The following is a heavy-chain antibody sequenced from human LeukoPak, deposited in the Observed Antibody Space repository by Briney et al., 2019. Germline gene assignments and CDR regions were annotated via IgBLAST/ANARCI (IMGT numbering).Heavy chain of an antibody. CDR2: IYYHGST. J-gene: IGHJ4*02. CDR3: ARGDDYKSTLFDY. D-gene: IGHD5-12*01. V-gene: IGHV4-59*01. CDR1: GGSMSSYY. Sequence: PSETLSLTCTVSGGSMSSYYWSWFRQPPGKGLEWIGYIYYHGSTNYNPSLKSRVTISIDTSKNQFSLKLTSATAADTAIYYCARGDDYKSTLFDYWGQGTLVTVSS.